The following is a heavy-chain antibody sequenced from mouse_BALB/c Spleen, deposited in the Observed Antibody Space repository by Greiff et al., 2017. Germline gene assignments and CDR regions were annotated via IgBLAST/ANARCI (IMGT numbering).Heavy chain of an antibody. J-gene: IGHJ4*01. CDR2: INPSNGGT. CDR1: GYTFTSYY. V-gene: IGHV1S81*02. Sequence: QVQLQQSGAELVKPGASVKLSCKASGYTFTSYYMYWVKQRPGQGLEWIGEINPSNGGTNFNEKFKSKATLTVDKSSNTAYMQLSSLTSEDSAVYYCARFAYYRYDGPDYWGQGTSVTVSS. D-gene: IGHD2-14*01. CDR3: ARFAYYRYDGPDY.